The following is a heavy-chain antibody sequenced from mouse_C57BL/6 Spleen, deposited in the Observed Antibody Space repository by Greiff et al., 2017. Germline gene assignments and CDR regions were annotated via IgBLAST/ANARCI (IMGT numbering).Heavy chain of an antibody. J-gene: IGHJ4*01. V-gene: IGHV1-15*01. Sequence: LVESGAELVRPGASVTLSCKASGYTFTDYEMHWVKQTPVHGLEWIGAIDPETGGTAYNQKFKGKAILTADKSSSTAYMELRSLTSEDSAVYYCTRKYYGSSHYYAMDYWGQGTSVTVSS. CDR3: TRKYYGSSHYYAMDY. CDR1: GYTFTDYE. D-gene: IGHD1-1*01. CDR2: IDPETGGT.